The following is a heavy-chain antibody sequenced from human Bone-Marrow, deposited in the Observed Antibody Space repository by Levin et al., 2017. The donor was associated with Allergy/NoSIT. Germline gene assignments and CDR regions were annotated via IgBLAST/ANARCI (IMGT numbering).Heavy chain of an antibody. V-gene: IGHV4-39*01. CDR3: AGRPYCSTGSCHAVFDI. Sequence: PGGSLRLSCTVYGGSVRVSSHYWGWVRQPPGKGPEWIGTIYYSGFTYYKPSLRSRVTISVDTSKNEFSLILNSVTAADTAVYYCAGRPYCSTGSCHAVFDIWGRGTLVTVSS. D-gene: IGHD2-15*01. CDR2: IYYSGFT. CDR1: GGSVRVSSHY. J-gene: IGHJ2*01.